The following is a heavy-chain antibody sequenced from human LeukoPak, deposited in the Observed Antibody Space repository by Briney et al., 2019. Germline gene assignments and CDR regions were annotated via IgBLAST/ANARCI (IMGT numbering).Heavy chain of an antibody. J-gene: IGHJ4*02. D-gene: IGHD2-2*01. V-gene: IGHV3-21*01. CDR3: ARDEGCSSTSCHREFDY. CDR2: ISSSSVYT. CDR1: GFSFSSYS. Sequence: GGSLRLSCAASGFSFSSYSMSWVRQAPGKGLEWVSSISSSSVYTYYADSLKGRFTISRDNAKNSLSLQMNSLRAEDTAVYYCARDEGCSSTSCHREFDYWGQGTLVTVSS.